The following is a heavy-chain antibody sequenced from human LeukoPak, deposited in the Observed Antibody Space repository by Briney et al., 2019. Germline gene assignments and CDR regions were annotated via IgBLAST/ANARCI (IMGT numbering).Heavy chain of an antibody. CDR3: ARMRAIVPAAIGYYYYYMDV. J-gene: IGHJ6*03. CDR2: INTTGSNI. V-gene: IGHV3-48*04. CDR1: GFPFDNYD. D-gene: IGHD2-2*02. Sequence: GGSLRLTCAASGFPFDNYDMNWVRQTPGKGLEWLAYINTTGSNIYYADSVKGRFTISRDNARSSLSLQMNSLRVEDTAVYYCARMRAIVPAAIGYYYYYMDVWGKGTTVTVSS.